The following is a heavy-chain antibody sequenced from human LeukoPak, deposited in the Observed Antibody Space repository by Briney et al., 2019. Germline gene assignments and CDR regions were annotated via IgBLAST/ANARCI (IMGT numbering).Heavy chain of an antibody. J-gene: IGHJ4*02. D-gene: IGHD5-18*01. V-gene: IGHV4-34*01. Sequence: SETLSLTCAVYGGSFSGYYRSWIRQPPGKGLEWIGEINHSGSTNYNPSLKSRVTISVGTSKNQFSLKLSSVTAADTAVYYCARAGGYSYGCDYWGQGTLVTVSS. CDR3: ARAGGYSYGCDY. CDR1: GGSFSGYY. CDR2: INHSGST.